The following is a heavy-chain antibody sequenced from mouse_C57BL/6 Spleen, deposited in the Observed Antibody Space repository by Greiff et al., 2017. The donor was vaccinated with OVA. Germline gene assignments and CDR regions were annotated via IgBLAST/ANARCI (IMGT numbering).Heavy chain of an antibody. CDR1: GYAFSSSW. J-gene: IGHJ4*01. V-gene: IGHV1-82*01. CDR2: IYPGDGDT. D-gene: IGHD2-5*01. CDR3: AGYSNYGYYAMDY. Sequence: QVQLQQSGPELVKPGASVKISCKASGYAFSSSWMNWVKQRPGKGLEWIGRIYPGDGDTNYNWKFKGKATLTADKSSSTAYMQLSSLTSEDSAVYFCAGYSNYGYYAMDYWGQGTSVTVSS.